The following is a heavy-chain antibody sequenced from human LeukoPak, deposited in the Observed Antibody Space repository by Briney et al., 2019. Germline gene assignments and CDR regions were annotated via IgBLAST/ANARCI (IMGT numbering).Heavy chain of an antibody. D-gene: IGHD1-14*01. J-gene: IGHJ4*02. CDR3: ATSSPRNYFDH. CDR1: GFTFSSYG. CDR2: IWYDGSQR. V-gene: IGHV3-33*08. Sequence: GGSLRLSCAASGFTFSSYGMHWVRQSPGRGLEWVAVIWYDGSQRYYADSVKGRFTIPRDDSQDTIYLQMDSLRAEDTAVYYCATSSPRNYFDHWGQGTLVTVSS.